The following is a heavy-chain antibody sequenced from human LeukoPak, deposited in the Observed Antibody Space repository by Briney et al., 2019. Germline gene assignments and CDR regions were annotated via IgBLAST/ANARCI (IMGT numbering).Heavy chain of an antibody. V-gene: IGHV3-20*04. D-gene: IGHD1-1*01. J-gene: IGHJ4*02. CDR2: INWNGDIT. CDR3: TRDETGIDY. Sequence: GGSLRLSCIASGFTFNSYAMTWVRQAPGKGLEWVSSINWNGDITPYADSVKGRFTISRDNAKNALYLQMNSLRPEDTALYFCTRDETGIDYWGQGTLVTVSS. CDR1: GFTFNSYA.